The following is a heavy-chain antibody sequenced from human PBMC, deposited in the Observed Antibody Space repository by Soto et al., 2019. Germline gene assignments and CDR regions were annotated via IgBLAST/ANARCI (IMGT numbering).Heavy chain of an antibody. CDR2: IYYSGST. Sequence: SETLSLTCTVSGGSISSYYWSWIRQPPGKGLEWIGYIYYSGSTNYNPSLKSRVTISVDTSKNQFSLKLSSVTAAGTAVYYCARELYCDYWGQGTLVTVSS. CDR3: ARELYCDY. D-gene: IGHD2-15*01. CDR1: GGSISSYY. V-gene: IGHV4-59*01. J-gene: IGHJ4*02.